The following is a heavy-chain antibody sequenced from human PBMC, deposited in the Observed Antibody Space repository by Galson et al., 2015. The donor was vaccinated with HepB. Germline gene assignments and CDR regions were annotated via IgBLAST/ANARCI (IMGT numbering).Heavy chain of an antibody. CDR1: GYTFTNYA. V-gene: IGHV1-3*01. Sequence: SVKVSCKASGYTFTNYAVHWVRQAPGQGLEWMGWINAGNANTYYSQKFQGRVTITRDTSASTAYMELSSLISEDTAVYYCARRKGIVVIPTAVDAFDIWGPGTMVTVSS. CDR3: ARRKGIVVIPTAVDAFDI. J-gene: IGHJ3*02. CDR2: INAGNANT. D-gene: IGHD2-2*01.